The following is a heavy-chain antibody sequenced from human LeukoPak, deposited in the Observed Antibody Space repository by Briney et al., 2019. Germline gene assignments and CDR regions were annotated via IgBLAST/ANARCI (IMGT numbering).Heavy chain of an antibody. CDR1: GDSISISRYF. V-gene: IGHV4-39*01. Sequence: PSETLSLTCTVSGDSISISRYFWGWIRQSPGKGLQWIGTLSYSGSTYYNPSLKSRVTISVDTSKNQFSLNLSSVTAADTAVYYCARQGDSGYDYFHYWDQEILVTVSS. CDR3: ARQGDSGYDYFHY. J-gene: IGHJ4*02. D-gene: IGHD5-12*01. CDR2: LSYSGST.